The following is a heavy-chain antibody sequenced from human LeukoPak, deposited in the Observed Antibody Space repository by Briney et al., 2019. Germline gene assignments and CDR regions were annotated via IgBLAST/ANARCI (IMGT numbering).Heavy chain of an antibody. CDR1: GYTFTSYY. V-gene: IGHV1-46*01. D-gene: IGHD6-19*01. J-gene: IGHJ4*02. CDR2: INPSGGST. CDR3: ARSDSSGWYYFDY. Sequence: ASVKVSCKASGYTFTSYYLHWVRQAPGQGLEWMGLINPSGGSTSYAQKFQGRVTMTRDTSTSTVYTELSSLRSDDTAVYYCARSDSSGWYYFDYWGQGTLVTVSS.